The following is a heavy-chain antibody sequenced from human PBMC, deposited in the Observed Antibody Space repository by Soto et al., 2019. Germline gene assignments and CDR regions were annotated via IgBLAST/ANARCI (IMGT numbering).Heavy chain of an antibody. J-gene: IGHJ4*02. Sequence: QVQLVQSGPEVKMPGASVKVSCKTSGYIFTAYGLAWLRQAPAQRPEWMGWVSTNDDRTNYAQKFQGRVTMTTDRSTTTTSMELRSLRPDDTAVYYCARELNTESSAYYSFAFWGQGTLVTVSS. CDR1: GYIFTAYG. V-gene: IGHV1-18*01. D-gene: IGHD3-22*01. CDR3: ARELNTESSAYYSFAF. CDR2: VSTNDDRT.